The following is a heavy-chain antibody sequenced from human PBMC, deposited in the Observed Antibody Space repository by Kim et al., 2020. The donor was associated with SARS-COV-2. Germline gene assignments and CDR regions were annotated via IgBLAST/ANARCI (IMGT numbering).Heavy chain of an antibody. Sequence: SETLSLTCTVSGGSISSYYWSWIRQPPGKGLEWIGYIYYSGSTNYNPSLKRRVTISVDTSKNQFPLKLSSVTAADTAVYYCARGRLATIFGVVTQFDYWGQGTLVTVSS. D-gene: IGHD3-3*01. CDR2: IYYSGST. V-gene: IGHV4-59*01. CDR1: GGSISSYY. CDR3: ARGRLATIFGVVTQFDY. J-gene: IGHJ4*02.